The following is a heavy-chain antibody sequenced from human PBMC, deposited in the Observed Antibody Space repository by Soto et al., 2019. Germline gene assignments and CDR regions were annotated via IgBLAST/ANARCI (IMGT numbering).Heavy chain of an antibody. CDR3: ARGAQSGSWGEGWFDP. D-gene: IGHD6-13*01. CDR2: IIPIFGTA. V-gene: IGHV1-69*12. CDR1: GGTFSSYA. Sequence: QVQLVQSGAELKKPGSSVKVSCKASGGTFSSYAISWVRQAPGQGLEWMGGIIPIFGTANYAQKCQGRVTITADASASTAYMDLSSLTSDDTAIYYCARGAQSGSWGEGWFDPWGQGTLVTVSS. J-gene: IGHJ5*02.